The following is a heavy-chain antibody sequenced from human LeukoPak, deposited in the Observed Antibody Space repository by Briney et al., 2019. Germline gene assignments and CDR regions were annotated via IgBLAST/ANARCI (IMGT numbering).Heavy chain of an antibody. CDR1: GFTFSSYA. CDR2: ISGSGDNT. D-gene: IGHD3-10*01. Sequence: GGSLRLSCAASGFTFSSYAMSWVRQAPGKGLEWVSSISGSGDNTYYAGSVKGLFTISRDDAKNTLFLQMNSLRAEDTALYYCAKDGFTMIRGVVDYWGQGTLVTVSS. V-gene: IGHV3-23*01. CDR3: AKDGFTMIRGVVDY. J-gene: IGHJ4*02.